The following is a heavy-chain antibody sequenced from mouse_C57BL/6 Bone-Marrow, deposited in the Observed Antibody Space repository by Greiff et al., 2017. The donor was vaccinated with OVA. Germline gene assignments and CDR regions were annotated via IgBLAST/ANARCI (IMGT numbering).Heavy chain of an antibody. CDR2: SRNKANDYTT. D-gene: IGHD4-1*01. Sequence: VQLMKSGGGLVQSGRSLRLSCATSGFTFSDFYMEWVRQAPGKGLEWIAASRNKANDYTTEYSASVKGRFIVSRDTSQSILYLQMNALRAEDTAIYYCARDNWDWYFDVWGTGTTVTVSS. J-gene: IGHJ1*03. CDR3: ARDNWDWYFDV. CDR1: GFTFSDFY. V-gene: IGHV7-1*01.